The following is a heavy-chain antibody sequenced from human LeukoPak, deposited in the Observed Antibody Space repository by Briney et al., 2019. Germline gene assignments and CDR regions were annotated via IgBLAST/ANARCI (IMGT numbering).Heavy chain of an antibody. CDR3: ARDRQLRLGELSLIPYYFDY. Sequence: GGSLRLSCAASGFTFSSYAMSWVRQAPGKGLEWVSAISGSGGSTYYADSVKGRFTISRDNAKNSLYLQMNSLRAEDTAVYYCARDRQLRLGELSLIPYYFDYWGQGTLVTVSS. CDR1: GFTFSSYA. CDR2: ISGSGGST. D-gene: IGHD3-16*02. V-gene: IGHV3-23*01. J-gene: IGHJ4*02.